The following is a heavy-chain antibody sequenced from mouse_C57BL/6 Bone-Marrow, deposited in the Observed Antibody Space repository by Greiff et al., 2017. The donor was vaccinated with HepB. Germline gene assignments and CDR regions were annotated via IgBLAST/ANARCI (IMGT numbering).Heavy chain of an antibody. CDR3: ARRGSTGAMDY. Sequence: AGGGVDFSRYWMSWVRRAPGKGLEWIGEINPDSSTINYAPSLKDKFIISRDNAKNTLYLQMSKVRSEDTALYYCARRGSTGAMDYWGQGTSVTVSS. CDR2: INPDSSTI. J-gene: IGHJ4*01. V-gene: IGHV4-1*01. CDR1: GVDFSRYW. D-gene: IGHD1-1*01.